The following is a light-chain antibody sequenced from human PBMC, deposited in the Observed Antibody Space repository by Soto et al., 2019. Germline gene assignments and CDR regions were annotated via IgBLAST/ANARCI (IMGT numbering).Light chain of an antibody. CDR2: GAS. V-gene: IGKV3-20*01. Sequence: EIVLTQSPGTLSLSPGERATLSCRASQSVTSTYLGWYQQKPGQAPSLLIYGASSRATGIPDRFSGSGSGSDVTLTISRLEPEDFAVYYCQQYLSPPITFGQGTRLEIK. J-gene: IGKJ5*01. CDR3: QQYLSPPIT. CDR1: QSVTSTY.